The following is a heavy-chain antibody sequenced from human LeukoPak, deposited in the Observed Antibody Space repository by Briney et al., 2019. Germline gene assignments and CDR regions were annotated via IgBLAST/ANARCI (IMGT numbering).Heavy chain of an antibody. D-gene: IGHD5-18*01. Sequence: PGGSLRLSCVASGLTFSNAWMSWVRQAPGKGLEWVSSISSSSSYIYYADSVKGRFTISRDNAKNSLYLQMNSLRAEDTAVYYCARARDTAVDYWGQGTLVTVSS. CDR3: ARARDTAVDY. CDR2: ISSSSSYI. CDR1: GLTFSNAW. J-gene: IGHJ4*02. V-gene: IGHV3-21*01.